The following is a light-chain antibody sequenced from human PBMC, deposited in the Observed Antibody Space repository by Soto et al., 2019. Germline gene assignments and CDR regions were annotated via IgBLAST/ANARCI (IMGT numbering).Light chain of an antibody. V-gene: IGKV2-30*02. CDR3: MQGTHWPPYT. J-gene: IGKJ2*01. CDR2: KVS. Sequence: EVVMTQSPLSLPVTLGQPASISCRSSQSLLHTDGNTYLNWFQQRPGHSPRRLIYKVSNRDSGVPDRFSGSRSGTDFTLKISRVEAEDIGVYYCMQGTHWPPYTFGQGTKLEI. CDR1: QSLLHTDGNTY.